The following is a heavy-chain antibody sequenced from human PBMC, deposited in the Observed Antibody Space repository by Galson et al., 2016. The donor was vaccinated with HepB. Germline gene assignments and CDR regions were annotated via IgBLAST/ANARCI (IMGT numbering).Heavy chain of an antibody. CDR1: AGSISSGGYS. CDR2: IYQSGNT. CDR3: ARALDYGGHYFDS. V-gene: IGHV4-30-2*01. D-gene: IGHD4-23*01. J-gene: IGHJ4*02. Sequence: TLSLTCTVSAGSISSGGYSWSWICQPPGKALEWIGHIYQSGNTDYNPSLRSRVTISLDTSRNQFSLKLTSVTAADTAVYYWARALDYGGHYFDSWGQGTLVTVSS.